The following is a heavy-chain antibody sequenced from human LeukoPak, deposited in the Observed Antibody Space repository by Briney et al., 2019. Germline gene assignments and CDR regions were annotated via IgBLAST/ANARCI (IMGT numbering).Heavy chain of an antibody. V-gene: IGHV3-48*03. D-gene: IGHD3-22*01. CDR1: GFTFSSYE. Sequence: GGSLRLSCAASGFTFSSYEMNWVRQAPGKGLEWVSYISSSGSTIYYADSVKGRFTISRDNAKNSLYLQMNSLRAEDTAVYYCAGGYYYDSSGFDYWGQGTLATVSS. CDR2: ISSSGSTI. CDR3: AGGYYYDSSGFDY. J-gene: IGHJ4*02.